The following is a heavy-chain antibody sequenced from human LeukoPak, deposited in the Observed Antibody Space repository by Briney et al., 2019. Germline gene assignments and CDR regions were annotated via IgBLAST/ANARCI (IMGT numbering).Heavy chain of an antibody. V-gene: IGHV4-59*01. D-gene: IGHD2-21*01. CDR3: ARVINIVGVRGPPVD. Sequence: SETLSLTCTVSGGSISSYYWSWIRQPPGKGLEWIGYIYYSGNTNYNPSLKSRVTISVDTSKNQFSLKLSSVTAADTAVYYCARVINIVGVRGPPVDWGQGTLVTVSS. CDR2: IYYSGNT. CDR1: GGSISSYY. J-gene: IGHJ4*02.